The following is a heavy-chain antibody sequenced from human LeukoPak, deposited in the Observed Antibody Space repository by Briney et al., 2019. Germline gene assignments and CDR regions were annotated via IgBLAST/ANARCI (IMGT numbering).Heavy chain of an antibody. J-gene: IGHJ4*02. CDR1: TFTFSSYT. CDR2: ISPSGSSK. D-gene: IGHD3-10*01. CDR3: VRDFLGESGAGGY. Sequence: GGSLRLSCATSTFTFSSYTMNWVRQAPGKGLEWVSSISPSGSSKYHADSVKGRFTISRDNAENSLYMQMNSLRAEDTGVYYCVRDFLGESGAGGYWGQGTLVNVSS. V-gene: IGHV3-21*01.